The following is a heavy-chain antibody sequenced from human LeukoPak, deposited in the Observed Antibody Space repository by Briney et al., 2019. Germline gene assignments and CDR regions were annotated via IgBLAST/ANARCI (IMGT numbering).Heavy chain of an antibody. CDR2: INPSGGST. CDR3: ARAEQMTGSYVKDPGSVDY. J-gene: IGHJ4*02. D-gene: IGHD3-9*01. Sequence: VASVKVSCKASGYTFTSYDINWVRQATGQGLEWMGIINPSGGSTSYAQKFQGRVTMTRDMSTSTVYMELSSLRSEDTAVYYCARAEQMTGSYVKDPGSVDYWGQGTLVTVSS. CDR1: GYTFTSYD. V-gene: IGHV1-46*01.